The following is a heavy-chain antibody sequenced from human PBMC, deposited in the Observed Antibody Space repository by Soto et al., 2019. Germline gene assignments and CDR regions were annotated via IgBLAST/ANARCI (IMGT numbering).Heavy chain of an antibody. CDR1: GYTFTSYD. V-gene: IGHV1-8*01. J-gene: IGHJ4*02. D-gene: IGHD6-19*01. CDR2: MNPNSGNT. Sequence: ASVKVSCKASGYTFTSYDINWVRQATGQGLEWMGWMNPNSGNTGYAQKFQGRVTMTRNTSISTAYMELSSLRSEDTAVYYCARGRIAVAGTPYYFDNWGQGALVTVSS. CDR3: ARGRIAVAGTPYYFDN.